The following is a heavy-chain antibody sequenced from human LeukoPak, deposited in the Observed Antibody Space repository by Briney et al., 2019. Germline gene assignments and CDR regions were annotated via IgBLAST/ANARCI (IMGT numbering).Heavy chain of an antibody. V-gene: IGHV1-18*01. CDR3: ARDSEKVLLWFGELSPPDY. D-gene: IGHD3-10*01. Sequence: ASVKVSCKASVYTFTSYGISWVRQAPGQGLEWMGWISAYNGNTNYAQKLQGRVTMTTDTSTSTAYMELRSLRYDDTAVYYCARDSEKVLLWFGELSPPDYWGQGTLVTVSS. CDR2: ISAYNGNT. CDR1: VYTFTSYG. J-gene: IGHJ4*02.